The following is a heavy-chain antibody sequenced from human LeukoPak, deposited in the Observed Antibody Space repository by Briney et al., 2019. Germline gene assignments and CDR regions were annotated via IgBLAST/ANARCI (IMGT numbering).Heavy chain of an antibody. V-gene: IGHV3-53*01. J-gene: IGHJ1*01. CDR3: AKGGEQVTWNFQN. Sequence: GSLRLSCAASGFIVSNHYMSWVRQAPGKGLEWVSVIYSGGTTYYADSVKGRFSISRDNSKNTLYLQMNSLRAEDTAVYYCAKGGEQVTWNFQNWGQGTLVTVSS. D-gene: IGHD1/OR15-1a*01. CDR2: IYSGGTT. CDR1: GFIVSNHY.